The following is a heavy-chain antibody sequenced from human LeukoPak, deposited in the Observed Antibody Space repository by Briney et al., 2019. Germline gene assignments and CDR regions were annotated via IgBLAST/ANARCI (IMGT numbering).Heavy chain of an antibody. CDR1: GYTFTSYG. CDR3: ARGGDYYDSSGYR. Sequence: SVKVSCKASGYTFTSYGISWVRQAPGQGLEWMGGIIPIFGTANYAQKFQGRVAITADKSTSTAYMELSSLRSEDTAVYYCARGGDYYDSSGYRWGQGTLVTASS. CDR2: IIPIFGTA. J-gene: IGHJ5*02. D-gene: IGHD3-22*01. V-gene: IGHV1-69*06.